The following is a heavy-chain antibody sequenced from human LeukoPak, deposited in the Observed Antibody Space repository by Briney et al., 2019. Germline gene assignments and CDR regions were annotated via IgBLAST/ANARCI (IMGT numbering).Heavy chain of an antibody. D-gene: IGHD3-10*01. CDR2: IYPGDSDT. CDR1: GYSFTSYW. Sequence: GESLKISCKGSGYSFTSYWIGWVRQTPGKGLEWMGIIYPGDSDTRYSPSFQGQVTISADKSISTAYLQWSSLKASDTAMYYCARPFFYGSGSHYLNYFDYWGQGTLVTVSS. V-gene: IGHV5-51*01. CDR3: ARPFFYGSGSHYLNYFDY. J-gene: IGHJ4*02.